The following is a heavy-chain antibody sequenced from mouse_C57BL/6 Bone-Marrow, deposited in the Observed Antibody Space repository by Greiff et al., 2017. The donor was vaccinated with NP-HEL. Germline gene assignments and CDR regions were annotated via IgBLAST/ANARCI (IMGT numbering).Heavy chain of an antibody. Sequence: QVHVKQPGAELVKPGASVKLSCKASGYTFTSYWMHWVKQRPGQGLEWIGMIHPNSGSTNYNEKFKSKATLTVDKSSSTAYMQLSSLTSEDSAVYYCARRRLLGFAYWGQGTLVTVSA. CDR3: ARRRLLGFAY. V-gene: IGHV1-64*01. J-gene: IGHJ3*01. CDR1: GYTFTSYW. CDR2: IHPNSGST. D-gene: IGHD1-1*01.